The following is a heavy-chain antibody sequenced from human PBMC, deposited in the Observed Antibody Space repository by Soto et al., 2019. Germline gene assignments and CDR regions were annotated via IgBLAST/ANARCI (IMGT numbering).Heavy chain of an antibody. CDR1: GFTCSSYG. Sequence: QVQLVESGGGVVQPGRSLRLSCAASGFTCSSYGMHWVRQAPGKGLEWVAVIWYDGSNKYYADSVKGRFTISRDNSKNTLYLHMNSLRAEDTAVYYCARDTVVYGSSTSCYDPSHCYYWGQGTLVTVSS. CDR2: IWYDGSNK. J-gene: IGHJ4*02. D-gene: IGHD2-2*01. V-gene: IGHV3-33*01. CDR3: ARDTVVYGSSTSCYDPSHCYY.